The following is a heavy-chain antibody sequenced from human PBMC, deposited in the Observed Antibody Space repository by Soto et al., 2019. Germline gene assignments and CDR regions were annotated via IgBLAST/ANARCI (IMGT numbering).Heavy chain of an antibody. J-gene: IGHJ5*02. D-gene: IGHD4-17*01. Sequence: QVQLQESGPGLVKPSQTLSLTCTVSGGSISSGGYYWSWIRQHPGKALEWIGYTYYSGSTYYNPSLTARVTRSLFTSKNPVPLKLSCVTAADRGLYYGVWAFRYGVPHNWFDPWGQGPLVTVSS. CDR1: GGSISSGGYY. V-gene: IGHV4-31*03. CDR3: VWAFRYGVPHNWFDP. CDR2: TYYSGST.